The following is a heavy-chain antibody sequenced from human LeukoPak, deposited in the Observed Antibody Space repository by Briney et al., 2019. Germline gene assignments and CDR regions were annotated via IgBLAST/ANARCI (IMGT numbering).Heavy chain of an antibody. CDR3: ARDDSSSDHDAFDI. Sequence: SETLSLTCTVSGGSISSYYWSWLRHPPGKGLEWIGYIYYSGSTNYNPSLKSRVTISVDTSKNQFSLKLSSVTAADTAVYYCARDDSSSDHDAFDIWGQGTMVTVSS. D-gene: IGHD6-19*01. V-gene: IGHV4-59*01. CDR2: IYYSGST. CDR1: GGSISSYY. J-gene: IGHJ3*02.